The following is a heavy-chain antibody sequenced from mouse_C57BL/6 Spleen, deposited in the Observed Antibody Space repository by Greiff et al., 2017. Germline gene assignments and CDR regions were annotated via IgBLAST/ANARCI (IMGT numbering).Heavy chain of an antibody. CDR3: TTDDYDDGGYYYAMDY. CDR1: GFNIKDDY. J-gene: IGHJ4*01. Sequence: EVQGVESGAELVRPGASVKLSCTASGFNIKDDYMHWVKQRPEQGLEWIGWIDPENGDTEYASKFQGKATITADTSSNTAYLQLSSLTSEDTAVYYCTTDDYDDGGYYYAMDYWGQGTSVTVSS. V-gene: IGHV14-4*01. CDR2: IDPENGDT. D-gene: IGHD2-4*01.